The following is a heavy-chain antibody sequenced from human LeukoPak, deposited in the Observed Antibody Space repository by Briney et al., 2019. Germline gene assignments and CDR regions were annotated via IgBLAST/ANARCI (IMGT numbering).Heavy chain of an antibody. CDR1: GGSISSGGYY. D-gene: IGHD3-22*01. V-gene: IGHV4-31*03. J-gene: IGHJ4*02. CDR2: IYYSGST. CDR3: ARESYYYDSSGYLYFFDY. Sequence: SQTLSLTCTVSGGSISSGGYYWSWIRQHPGKGLEWTGYIYYSGSTYYNPSLKSRVTLSVDTSRNQFSLKLSSVTAADTAVYYCARESYYYDSSGYLYFFDYWGQGTLVTVSS.